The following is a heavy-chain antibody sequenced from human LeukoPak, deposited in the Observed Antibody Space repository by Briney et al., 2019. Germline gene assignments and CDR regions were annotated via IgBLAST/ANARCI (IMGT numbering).Heavy chain of an antibody. D-gene: IGHD2-15*01. J-gene: IGHJ3*02. CDR2: IYYSGST. CDR3: VRLPNKYCSGGSCYSQDI. V-gene: IGHV4-39*01. CDR1: SGSISSSNYY. Sequence: SETLSLTCTVSSGSISSSNYYWGWIRQPPGKGLEWIGSIYYSGSTYYNPSLKSRVTISVDTSKNQFSLKLSSVTAADTAVFYCVRLPNKYCSGGSCYSQDIWGQGTMVTVSS.